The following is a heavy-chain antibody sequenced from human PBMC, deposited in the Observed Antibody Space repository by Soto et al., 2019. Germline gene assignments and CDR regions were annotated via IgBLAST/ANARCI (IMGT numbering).Heavy chain of an antibody. CDR3: AKLGSSGYYGMDV. V-gene: IGHV3-9*01. J-gene: IGHJ6*02. Sequence: EVQLVESGGGLVQPGRSLRLSCAASGFTCDDYAMHWVRQAPGKGLEWVSGVSWTRGSIGYADSVKGRLTISRDNAKNSLYRQMNSLRAEETALYYCAKLGSSGYYGMDVWGQGTTVSVSS. CDR2: VSWTRGSI. CDR1: GFTCDDYA. D-gene: IGHD6-6*01.